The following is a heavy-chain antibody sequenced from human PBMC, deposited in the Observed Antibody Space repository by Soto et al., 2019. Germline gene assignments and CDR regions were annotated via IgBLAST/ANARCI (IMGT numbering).Heavy chain of an antibody. CDR3: ARGQRRGGSSGWSL. CDR1: GESFSGYGGPFSGYY. D-gene: IGHD6-19*01. V-gene: IGHV4-34*02. Sequence: QVQLQQWGAGQLKPSETLSLTCAVHGESFSGYGGPFSGYYWSWIRQTPGKGLEWIGEINHRGGTNSKPSLKRRVTISVDTSKIQFSLNLNSVTAADTAVYYCARGQRRGGSSGWSLWGQGTLVTVSS. J-gene: IGHJ4*02. CDR2: INHRGGT.